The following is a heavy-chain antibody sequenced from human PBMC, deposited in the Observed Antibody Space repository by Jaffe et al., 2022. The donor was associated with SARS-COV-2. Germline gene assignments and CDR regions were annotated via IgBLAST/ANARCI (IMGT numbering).Heavy chain of an antibody. D-gene: IGHD4-17*01. V-gene: IGHV3-21*01. Sequence: EVQLVESGGGLVKPGGSLRLSCVASGFTFSSYSMNWVRRAPGKGLEWVSSIRSSSSYIYYADSVKGRITISRDNAKNSLYLQMNSLRAEDTAVYYCARSPLSYGDFFFYSYYMDVWGKGTTVTVSS. CDR2: IRSSSSYI. CDR3: ARSPLSYGDFFFYSYYMDV. CDR1: GFTFSSYS. J-gene: IGHJ6*03.